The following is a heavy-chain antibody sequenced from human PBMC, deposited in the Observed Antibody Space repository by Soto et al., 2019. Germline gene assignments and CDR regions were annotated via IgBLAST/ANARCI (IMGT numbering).Heavy chain of an antibody. V-gene: IGHV3-30-3*01. CDR2: LSYDGNNN. Sequence: QVQLVESGGGVVQPGRSLRLSCAASGFTFRTYAMHWVRQAPGKGLEWVAFLSYDGNNNYYADSVKSRFTVSRDNSKNTLYLQMNSLRREDPAVYYCATREGAVDYWGQGPLVTVSS. CDR1: GFTFRTYA. J-gene: IGHJ4*02. CDR3: ATREGAVDY. D-gene: IGHD1-26*01.